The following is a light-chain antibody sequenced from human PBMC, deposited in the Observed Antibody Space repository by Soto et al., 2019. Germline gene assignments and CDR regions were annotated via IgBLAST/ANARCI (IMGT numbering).Light chain of an antibody. J-gene: IGKJ5*01. CDR1: QGIRND. Sequence: QVSQSXSYLSSYQGDXXXXXXXVTQGIRNDLGWYQHKXRKAPKLLLNDASXLRSGVPARFSGSESGTEFTLTTSSLQSEDFPVYYCHQYHNWPMTFGEVTRLEIK. CDR3: HQYHNWPMT. CDR2: DAS. V-gene: IGKV1-6*01.